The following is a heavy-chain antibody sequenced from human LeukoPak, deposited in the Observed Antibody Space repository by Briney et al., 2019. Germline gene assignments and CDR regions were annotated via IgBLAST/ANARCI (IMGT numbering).Heavy chain of an antibody. D-gene: IGHD3-3*01. CDR3: ASQGLTNYDFWSGYHYYYYYMDV. V-gene: IGHV1-46*01. J-gene: IGHJ6*03. CDR1: GYTFTSYY. Sequence: ASVKVSCKASGYTFTSYYMHWVRRAPGQGLEWMGIINPSGGSTSYAQKFQGRVTMTRDTSTSTVYMELSSLRSEDTAVYYCASQGLTNYDFWSGYHYYYYYMDVWGKGTTVTVSS. CDR2: INPSGGST.